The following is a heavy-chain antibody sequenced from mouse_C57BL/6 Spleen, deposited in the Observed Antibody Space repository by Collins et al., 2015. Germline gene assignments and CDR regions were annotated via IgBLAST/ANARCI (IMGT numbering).Heavy chain of an antibody. Sequence: EVQLVETGGGLVQPKGSLKLSCAASGFTFNTNAMNWVRQAPGKGLEWVARIRSKSNNYATYYADSVKDRFTISRDDSQSMLYLQMNNLKTEDTAMYYCVRDALGWFAYWGQGTLVTVSA. D-gene: IGHD4-1*01. J-gene: IGHJ3*01. CDR3: VRDALGWFAY. V-gene: IGHV10S3*01. CDR1: GFTFNTNA. CDR2: IRSKSNNYAT.